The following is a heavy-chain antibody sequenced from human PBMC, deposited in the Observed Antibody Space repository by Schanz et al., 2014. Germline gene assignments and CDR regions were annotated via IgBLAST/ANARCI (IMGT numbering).Heavy chain of an antibody. V-gene: IGHV1-46*01. CDR2: ISPSGGST. Sequence: QVHLMQSGAEAKKPGASVKVSCKAFGYSFTTYFIHWVRLAPGQGFEWMGLISPSGGSTSYAQKFQGRVTMTRDTSTSTVFMELSGLTSEDTAVYYCARKTPSTTYFYGLDVWGQGATVTVS. CDR1: GYSFTTYF. CDR3: ARKTPSTTYFYGLDV. D-gene: IGHD1-1*01. J-gene: IGHJ6*02.